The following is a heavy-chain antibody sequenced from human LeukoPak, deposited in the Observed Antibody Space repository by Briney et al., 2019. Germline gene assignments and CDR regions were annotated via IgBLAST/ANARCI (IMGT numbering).Heavy chain of an antibody. CDR3: ARVTVRGVMIDY. V-gene: IGHV4-59*01. J-gene: IGHJ4*02. CDR2: IYYSGST. D-gene: IGHD3-10*01. CDR1: GGSISSYY. Sequence: SETLSLTCAVSGGSISSYYWSWIRQPPGKGLEWIGYIYYSGSTNYNPSLKSRVTISVDTSKNQFSLKLSSVTAADTAVYYCARVTVRGVMIDYWGQGTLVTVSS.